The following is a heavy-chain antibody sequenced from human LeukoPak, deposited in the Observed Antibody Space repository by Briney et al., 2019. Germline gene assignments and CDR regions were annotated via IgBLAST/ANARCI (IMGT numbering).Heavy chain of an antibody. Sequence: SETLSLTCAVSGGSISSSGYYWGWIRQPPGKGLEWIGAIHYSGSTYYNPSLKSRVTISVDTSKNQFSLKLSSLTAADTAVYYCARRRSYGFLDAIDSWGQGTLVTVSS. V-gene: IGHV4-39*01. CDR3: ARRRSYGFLDAIDS. D-gene: IGHD3-3*01. CDR2: IHYSGST. J-gene: IGHJ4*02. CDR1: GGSISSSGYY.